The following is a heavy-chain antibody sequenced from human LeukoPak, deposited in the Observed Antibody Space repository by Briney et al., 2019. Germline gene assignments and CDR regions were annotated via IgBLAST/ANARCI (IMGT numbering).Heavy chain of an antibody. D-gene: IGHD7-27*01. CDR3: ARDRNWGFDY. CDR1: GFTFSSYN. J-gene: IGHJ4*02. Sequence: GGSLRLSCAASGFTFSSYNMNWVRQAPGKGLEWISYITNSGTSIFYADSVEGRFTISRDNAKNSLFLQMNSLRDEDTAVYYCARDRNWGFDYWGQGTLVTVSS. V-gene: IGHV3-48*02. CDR2: ITNSGTSI.